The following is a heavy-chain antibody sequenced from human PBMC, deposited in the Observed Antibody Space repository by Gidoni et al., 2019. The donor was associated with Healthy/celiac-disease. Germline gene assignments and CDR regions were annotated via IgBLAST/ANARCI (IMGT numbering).Heavy chain of an antibody. CDR1: GFTFSSYA. CDR2: ISVSGGST. Sequence: EVQLLESGGGLVQPGGSLRLSCAASGFTFSSYAMSWVRQAPGKGLDWVSAISVSGGSTYYADSVKGRFTISRDNSKNTLYLQMNSLRAEDTAVYYCAKGAGGQQLSAPARGWFDPWGQGTLVTVSS. CDR3: AKGAGGQQLSAPARGWFDP. J-gene: IGHJ5*02. V-gene: IGHV3-23*01. D-gene: IGHD6-13*01.